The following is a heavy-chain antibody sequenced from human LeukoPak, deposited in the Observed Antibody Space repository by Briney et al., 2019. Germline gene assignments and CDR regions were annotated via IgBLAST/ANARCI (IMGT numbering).Heavy chain of an antibody. CDR3: ARVSIFGVVTTGDYYMDV. J-gene: IGHJ6*03. CDR2: IYTSGST. CDR1: GGSISSGSYY. D-gene: IGHD3-3*01. Sequence: PSQTLSLTCTVSGGSISSGSYYWSWIRQPAGKGLEWIGRIYTSGSTNYNPSLKSRVTISVDTSKNQFSLKLSSVTAADTAVYYCARVSIFGVVTTGDYYMDVWGKGTTVTVSS. V-gene: IGHV4-61*02.